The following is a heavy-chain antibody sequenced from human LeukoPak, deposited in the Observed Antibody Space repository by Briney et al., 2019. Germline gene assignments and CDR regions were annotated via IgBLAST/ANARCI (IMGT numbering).Heavy chain of an antibody. V-gene: IGHV3-11*01. J-gene: IGHJ5*02. Sequence: GGSLRLSWAASGFTFSTYYMSWIRQAPGKGLDGVSSISSSGSTIYYADSVKGRFTISRDNAKNSLYLQMNSLRAEDTAVYYCARGEKKGVVVVAAPQPEFDPWGQGTLVTVSS. CDR3: ARGEKKGVVVVAAPQPEFDP. CDR1: GFTFSTYY. CDR2: ISSSGSTI. D-gene: IGHD2-15*01.